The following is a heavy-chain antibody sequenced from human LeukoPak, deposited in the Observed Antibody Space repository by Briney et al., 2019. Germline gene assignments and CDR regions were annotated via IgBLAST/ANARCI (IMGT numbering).Heavy chain of an antibody. CDR3: AREWGDNYDSSGYYHPITFDY. J-gene: IGHJ4*02. Sequence: ASVKVSSKASGGTFSSYAISWVRQAPGQGLEWMGRIIPIFGIANYAQKFQGRVTITADKSTSTAYMELSSLRSEDTAVYYCAREWGDNYDSSGYYHPITFDYWGQGTLVTVSS. CDR1: GGTFSSYA. CDR2: IIPIFGIA. D-gene: IGHD3-22*01. V-gene: IGHV1-69*04.